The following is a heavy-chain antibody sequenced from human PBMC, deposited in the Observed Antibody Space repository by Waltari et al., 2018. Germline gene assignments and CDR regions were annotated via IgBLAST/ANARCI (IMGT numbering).Heavy chain of an antibody. D-gene: IGHD6-13*01. Sequence: EVQLVESGGGLVQPGGSLRLSCATAGLRFRDVWMRVVRQAAGKGVEWLANIGYDGGVKDIVDSVKGRFTVSRDNAENSLFLHMNSLRVEDTAVYYCARENYNGAAGDYWGQGTLVTVSS. J-gene: IGHJ4*02. CDR1: GLRFRDVW. V-gene: IGHV3-7*01. CDR2: IGYDGGVK. CDR3: ARENYNGAAGDY.